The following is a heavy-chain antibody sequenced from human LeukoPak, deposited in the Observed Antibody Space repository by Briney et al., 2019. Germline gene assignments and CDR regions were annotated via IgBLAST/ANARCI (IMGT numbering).Heavy chain of an antibody. D-gene: IGHD5-24*01. CDR2: ISSSSSYI. Sequence: PGGSLRLSCAASGFTFSSYSMNWVRQAPGKGLEWVSSISSSSSYIYYADSVKGRFTISRDNAKNSLYLQMNSLGAEDTAVYYCARDAPQGRDGYKRLDYWGQGTLVTVSS. V-gene: IGHV3-21*01. CDR3: ARDAPQGRDGYKRLDY. J-gene: IGHJ4*02. CDR1: GFTFSSYS.